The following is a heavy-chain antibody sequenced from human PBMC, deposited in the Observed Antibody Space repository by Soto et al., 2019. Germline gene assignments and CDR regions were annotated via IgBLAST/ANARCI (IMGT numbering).Heavy chain of an antibody. J-gene: IGHJ6*02. CDR3: AQCLLGVNYYYGMDV. D-gene: IGHD3-16*01. V-gene: IGHV1-69*12. CDR2: IIPIFATG. Sequence: QVQLVQSGAEVKKPGSSVKVSCKASGGTFSSYAINWVRQAPGQGLEWMGGIIPIFATGDYAQKFQGRVTINADESTSTAYMELSSLRSEDTAVYYCAQCLLGVNYYYGMDVWGQGTTVTVS. CDR1: GGTFSSYA.